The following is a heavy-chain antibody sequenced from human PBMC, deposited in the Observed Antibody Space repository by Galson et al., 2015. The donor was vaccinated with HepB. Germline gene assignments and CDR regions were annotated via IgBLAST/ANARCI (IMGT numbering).Heavy chain of an antibody. CDR1: GFTSSSYW. CDR2: IKQDGSEK. D-gene: IGHD1-1*01. Sequence: PLRLSCAASGFTSSSYWMSWVRQAPGKGLEWVANIKQDGSEKYYVDSVKGRLTISRDNAKNSLYLQMNSLRAEDTAVYYCARGPWGTYYYYYGMDVWGQGTTVTVSS. J-gene: IGHJ6*02. V-gene: IGHV3-7*04. CDR3: ARGPWGTYYYYYGMDV.